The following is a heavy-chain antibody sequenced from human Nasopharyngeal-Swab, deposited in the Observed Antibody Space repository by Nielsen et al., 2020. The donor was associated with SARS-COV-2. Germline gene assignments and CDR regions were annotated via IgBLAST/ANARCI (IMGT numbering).Heavy chain of an antibody. J-gene: IGHJ6*03. Sequence: WIRQPPGKGLVWVSGISWNSGSIGYADSVRGRFTISRDNAKNSLYLQMNSLRLEDTAMYFCAKAVSAMLTVYYYYMDAWGKGTPVTVSS. CDR2: ISWNSGSI. CDR3: AKAVSAMLTVYYYYMDA. D-gene: IGHD2-2*01. V-gene: IGHV3-9*01.